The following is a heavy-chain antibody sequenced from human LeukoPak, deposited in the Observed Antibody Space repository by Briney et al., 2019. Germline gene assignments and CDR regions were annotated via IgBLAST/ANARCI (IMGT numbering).Heavy chain of an antibody. V-gene: IGHV4-59*02. CDR1: RGSVTGYF. J-gene: IGHJ6*03. D-gene: IGHD3-3*01. CDR3: ARKTLNGYYDFWSGYYPHYYYYYMDV. CDR2: VFRSGGT. Sequence: SETLSLTCTVSRGSVTGYFWSWIRQPPGKGLEWIGYVFRSGGTLYNPSLQSRVTISVDTSKTQFSLKVTSVTAADTAVYYCARKTLNGYYDFWSGYYPHYYYYYMDV.